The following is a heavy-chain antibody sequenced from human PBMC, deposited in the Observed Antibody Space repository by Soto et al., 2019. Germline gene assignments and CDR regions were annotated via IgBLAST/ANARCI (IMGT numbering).Heavy chain of an antibody. V-gene: IGHV1-2*04. J-gene: IGHJ5*02. D-gene: IGHD2-2*01. CDR1: GYTFTVYY. Sequence: GASVKVSCKASGYTFTVYYMHWVRQAPGQGLEWMGWINPNSGGTNYAQKFQGWVTMTRDTSSSTAYMELSRLRSDDTAVYYCARAQGVVPAAEPNWFDPWGQGTLVTVSS. CDR3: ARAQGVVPAAEPNWFDP. CDR2: INPNSGGT.